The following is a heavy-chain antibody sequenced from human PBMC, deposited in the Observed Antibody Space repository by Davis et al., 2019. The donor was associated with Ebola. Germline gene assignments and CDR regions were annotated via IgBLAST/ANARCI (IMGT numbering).Heavy chain of an antibody. CDR1: GGSISSYY. CDR3: ARSQGVGALPSDY. CDR2: IYYSGST. D-gene: IGHD1-26*01. Sequence: MPGGPLRLSCTVSGGSISSYYWSWIRQPPGKGLEWIGYIYYSGSTNYNPSLKSRVTISVDTSKNQFSLKLSSVTAADTAVYYCARSQGVGALPSDYWGQGTLVTVSS. J-gene: IGHJ4*02. V-gene: IGHV4-59*01.